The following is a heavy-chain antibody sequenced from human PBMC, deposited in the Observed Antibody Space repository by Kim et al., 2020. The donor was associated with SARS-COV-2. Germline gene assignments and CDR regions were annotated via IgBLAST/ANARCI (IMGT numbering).Heavy chain of an antibody. J-gene: IGHJ4*02. D-gene: IGHD3-22*01. CDR1: GDSISSYY. Sequence: SETLSLTCTVSGDSISSYYWSWIRQPPGKGLEWIGYIYYSGRTNYNPSLKSRVTISVDTSKNQFSLKLSSVTAADTALYYCAREYVNSSPGYFDYWGQGTLVTVSS. CDR3: AREYVNSSPGYFDY. V-gene: IGHV4-59*01. CDR2: IYYSGRT.